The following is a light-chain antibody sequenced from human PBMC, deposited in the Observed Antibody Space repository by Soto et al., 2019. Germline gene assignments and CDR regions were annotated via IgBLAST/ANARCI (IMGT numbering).Light chain of an antibody. V-gene: IGKV1-33*01. J-gene: IGKJ4*01. CDR2: DAS. CDR3: QQYDNLPLT. CDR1: RDIANY. Sequence: DIRITQSPSSLSASVGARVTITCQTSRDIANYLNWYQQKAGRATKFLIYDASNLETGVPSRFSGSGSGTDFTLTISSLQPEDIATYYCQQYDNLPLTCGGGTKVEIK.